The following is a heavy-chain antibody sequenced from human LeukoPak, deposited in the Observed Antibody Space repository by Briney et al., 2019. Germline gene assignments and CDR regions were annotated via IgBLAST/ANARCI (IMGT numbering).Heavy chain of an antibody. CDR2: ISGSDGST. D-gene: IGHD2-21*02. CDR3: EKDLGGSGDYRPY. Sequence: GGSLRLSCAASGFTFSSYAMSWVRQAPGKGLEWVSAISGSDGSTYYADSVEGRFTISRDNSKNTLYLQMNSLSAEDTAVYYCEKDLGGSGDYRPYWGQGSVVTVSS. V-gene: IGHV3-23*01. CDR1: GFTFSSYA. J-gene: IGHJ4*02.